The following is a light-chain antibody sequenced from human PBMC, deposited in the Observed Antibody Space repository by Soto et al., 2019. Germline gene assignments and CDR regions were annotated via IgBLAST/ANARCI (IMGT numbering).Light chain of an antibody. J-gene: IGLJ1*01. CDR1: SSDVGAYDY. CDR2: DVT. CDR3: SSYTSGSTPYV. Sequence: QSVLTQPASVSGSPGQSITISCTGTSSDVGAYDYVSWFQQYPGKAPKLMIYDVTDRPSGVSDRFFGSKSGNTASLTISGLQAEDEADYYCSSYTSGSTPYVFGTGTKV. V-gene: IGLV2-14*03.